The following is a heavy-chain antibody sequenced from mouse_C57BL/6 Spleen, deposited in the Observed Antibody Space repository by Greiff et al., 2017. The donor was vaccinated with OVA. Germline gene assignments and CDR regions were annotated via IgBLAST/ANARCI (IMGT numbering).Heavy chain of an antibody. CDR3: ARRGTTVESFAY. D-gene: IGHD1-1*01. J-gene: IGHJ3*01. CDR1: GYTFTSYW. CDR2: IYPSDSET. Sequence: QVQLQQPGAELVRPGSSVKLSCKASGYTFTSYWMDWVKQRPGQGLEWIGNIYPSDSETHYNQKFKDKATLTVDKSSSTAYMQLSSLTSEDSAVYYCARRGTTVESFAYGGQGTLVTVSA. V-gene: IGHV1-61*01.